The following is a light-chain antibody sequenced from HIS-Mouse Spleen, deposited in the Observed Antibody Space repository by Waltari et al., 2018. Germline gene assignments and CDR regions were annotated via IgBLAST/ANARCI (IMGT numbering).Light chain of an antibody. Sequence: SYELTQPPSVSVSPGQTARITCSGDALPKQYAYWYQQKPGQAPVLVIYKGSERPSGIPERFSGSSSGTTVTLTISGVQAEDEADYYCQSADSSGTIWVFGGGTKLTVL. V-gene: IGLV3-25*03. CDR2: KGS. CDR3: QSADSSGTIWV. J-gene: IGLJ3*02. CDR1: ALPKQY.